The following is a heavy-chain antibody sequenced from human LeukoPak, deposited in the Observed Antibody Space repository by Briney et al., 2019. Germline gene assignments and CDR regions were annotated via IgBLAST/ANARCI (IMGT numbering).Heavy chain of an antibody. Sequence: GGSLRLSCAASGFTFSTHWMHWARQAPGKGLEWVSRMNGDGSSSSYADSVKGRFTISRDNAKNTLYLQMNSLRAEDTAVYYCARGGDGSNIYWYFDLWGRGTLVTVSS. CDR3: ARGGDGSNIYWYFDL. V-gene: IGHV3-74*01. CDR1: GFTFSTHW. J-gene: IGHJ2*01. CDR2: MNGDGSSS. D-gene: IGHD5-24*01.